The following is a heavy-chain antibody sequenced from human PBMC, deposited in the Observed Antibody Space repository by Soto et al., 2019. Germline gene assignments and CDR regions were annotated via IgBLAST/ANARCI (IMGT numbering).Heavy chain of an antibody. D-gene: IGHD2-8*01. CDR2: IYKNGGT. CDR1: GLTVSDYH. J-gene: IGHJ4*02. V-gene: IGHV3-53*02. CDR3: ARQWAV. Sequence: EVQLVETGGGLIQPGGSLRFSCAASGLTVSDYHMNWVRQAPGKGLEWVSVIYKNGGTYYGDSVKGRFTISRDNSKNMVYLQMNSLRAEDTAVYYCARQWAVWGQGTLVTVSS.